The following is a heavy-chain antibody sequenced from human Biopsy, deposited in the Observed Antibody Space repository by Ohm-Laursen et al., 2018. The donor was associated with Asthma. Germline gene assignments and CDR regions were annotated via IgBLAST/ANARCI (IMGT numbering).Heavy chain of an antibody. CDR2: IKHDGSEK. V-gene: IGHV3-7*01. D-gene: IGHD3-3*01. CDR3: ARTFHFWSPYHAEHYQL. CDR1: GFTFGAYC. J-gene: IGHJ1*01. Sequence: SLRLSCTASGFTFGAYCTSWVRQVPGQGLEWVANIKHDGSEKNHVDSLKGRFTISRDNAKNLLFLQMNSLRAEDTAVYYCARTFHFWSPYHAEHYQLWGQGTLVTVS.